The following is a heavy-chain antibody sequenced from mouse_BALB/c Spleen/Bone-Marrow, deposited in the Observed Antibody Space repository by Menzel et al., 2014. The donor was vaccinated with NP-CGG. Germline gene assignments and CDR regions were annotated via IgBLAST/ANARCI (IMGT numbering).Heavy chain of an antibody. CDR1: GFTFSSYT. V-gene: IGHV5-12-2*01. CDR2: ISNGGGST. Sequence: EVNVVESGGGLVQPGGSLKLSCAASGFTFSSYTVSWVRQTPEKRLKWVAYISNGGGSTYYPDTVKGRFTISRDNAKNTLYLQMSSLKSEDTAMYYCARQLGLRWAMDYWGQGTSVTVSS. CDR3: ARQLGLRWAMDY. D-gene: IGHD3-1*01. J-gene: IGHJ4*01.